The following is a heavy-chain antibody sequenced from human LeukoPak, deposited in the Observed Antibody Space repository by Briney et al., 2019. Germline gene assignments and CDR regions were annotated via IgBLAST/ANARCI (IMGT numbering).Heavy chain of an antibody. D-gene: IGHD3-3*01. CDR3: AKEVSNYDFWSGTPPGYFDY. CDR2: IRYDGSNK. CDR1: GFTFSSYG. Sequence: GGSLRLSCAASGFTFSSYGMHWVRQAPGKGLEWVAFIRYDGSNKYYANSVKGRFTISRDNSKNTLYLQMNSLRAEDTAVYYCAKEVSNYDFWSGTPPGYFDYWGQGTLVTVSS. J-gene: IGHJ4*02. V-gene: IGHV3-30*02.